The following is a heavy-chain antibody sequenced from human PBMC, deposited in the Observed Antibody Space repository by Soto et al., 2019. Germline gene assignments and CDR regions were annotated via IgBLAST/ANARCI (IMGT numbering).Heavy chain of an antibody. CDR2: MNPNSGNT. D-gene: IGHD2-2*02. CDR3: ARGRKIYHDYYCYMDV. Sequence: ASVKVSCKASGYTFTSYDINWVRQATGQGLEWMGWMNPNSGNTGYAQKFQGRVTMTRNTSISTAYMELSSLRSEDTAVYYCARGRKIYHDYYCYMDVWGKGTTVTVSS. V-gene: IGHV1-8*01. CDR1: GYTFTSYD. J-gene: IGHJ6*03.